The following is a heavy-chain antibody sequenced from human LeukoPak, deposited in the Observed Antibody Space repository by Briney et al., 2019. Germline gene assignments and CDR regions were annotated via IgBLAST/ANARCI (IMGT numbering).Heavy chain of an antibody. D-gene: IGHD3-10*01. Sequence: SETLSLTCAVYGGSFSGYYWSWIRQPPGKGLEWIGEINHSGSTNYNPSLKSRVTISVDRSKNQFSLKLSSVTAADTAVYYCARVGDPPYYYGMDVWGQGTTVTVSS. J-gene: IGHJ6*02. CDR1: GGSFSGYY. V-gene: IGHV4-34*01. CDR2: INHSGST. CDR3: ARVGDPPYYYGMDV.